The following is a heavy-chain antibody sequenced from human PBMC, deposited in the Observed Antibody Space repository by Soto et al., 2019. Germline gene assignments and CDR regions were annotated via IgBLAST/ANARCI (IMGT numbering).Heavy chain of an antibody. CDR3: SKDSFTPLYYYYYMDV. CDR2: ISGSGGST. CDR1: GFTFSSYA. V-gene: IGHV3-23*01. J-gene: IGHJ6*03. Sequence: GGSLRLSCAASGFTFSSYAMSWVRQAPGKGLEWVSAISGSGGSTYYADSVKGRFTISRDNSKNTLYLQMNSLRPEDTAVSYCSKDSFTPLYYYYYMDVWGKGTPVTVSS. D-gene: IGHD2-15*01.